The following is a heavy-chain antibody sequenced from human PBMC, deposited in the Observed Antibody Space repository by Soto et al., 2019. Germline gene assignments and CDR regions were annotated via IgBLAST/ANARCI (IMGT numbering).Heavy chain of an antibody. CDR2: INAYNGNT. Sequence: QVQLVQSGAEVKKPGASVKVSCKASGFTFASYAISWMRQAPGQGLEWMGWINAYNGNTHYAQKLQGRVTLTTDTSTSTAYMELRNLRSDDTAVYYCAGDPPPPDYWGQGTLVTVSS. CDR3: AGDPPPPDY. J-gene: IGHJ4*02. V-gene: IGHV1-18*01. CDR1: GFTFASYA.